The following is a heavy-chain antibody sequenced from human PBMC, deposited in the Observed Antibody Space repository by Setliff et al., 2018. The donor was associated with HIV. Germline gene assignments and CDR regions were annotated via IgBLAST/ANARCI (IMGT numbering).Heavy chain of an antibody. V-gene: IGHV1-2*06. CDR2: INPNNGGT. CDR3: TRPRVFDSFDV. CDR1: GYIVTGNY. Sequence: GASVKVSCKGLGYIVTGNYMNWVRQAPGQGLEWMGRINPNNGGTNYAQKFQGRVTMTLDTSTSTAYLELKGLTSDDTAVYYCTRPRVFDSFDVWGPGTMVT. J-gene: IGHJ3*01.